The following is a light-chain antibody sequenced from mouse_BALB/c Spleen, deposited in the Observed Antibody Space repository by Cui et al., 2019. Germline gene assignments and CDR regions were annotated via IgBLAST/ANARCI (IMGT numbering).Light chain of an antibody. CDR3: QQWSSNPLT. V-gene: IGKV4-68*01. CDR2: LTS. Sequence: QIVLTQSLALMSASPGEKLTLTCSASASVSYMYWYQQKPRSTPKPWIYLTSNLASGVPDRFSGSGSGTSYSLTISSMEAEDAATYYCQQWSSNPLTFGAGTKLEMK. CDR1: ASVSY. J-gene: IGKJ5*01.